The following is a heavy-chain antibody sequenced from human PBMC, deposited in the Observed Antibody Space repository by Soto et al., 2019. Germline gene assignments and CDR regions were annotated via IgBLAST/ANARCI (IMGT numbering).Heavy chain of an antibody. CDR3: ARDFGGAAAQKLNWFDP. Sequence: QVQLVQSGTEVKKPGSSVKVSCKPSGGSFRTYSISWVRQAPGQRLEWMGRIIPIVDIVKYAQKFQERVTITADKSKSTAYMELSSLRSEDTAVYYCARDFGGAAAQKLNWFDPWGQGTLVIVSP. V-gene: IGHV1-69*08. J-gene: IGHJ5*02. CDR1: GGSFRTYS. D-gene: IGHD3-16*01. CDR2: IIPIVDIV.